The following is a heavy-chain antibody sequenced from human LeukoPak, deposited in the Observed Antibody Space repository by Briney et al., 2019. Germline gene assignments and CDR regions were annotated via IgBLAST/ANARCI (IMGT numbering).Heavy chain of an antibody. CDR2: ISSSSSYI. CDR3: ARGVAPYYYDSSGYSPPGEF. D-gene: IGHD3-22*01. CDR1: GFTFSSHS. Sequence: GGSLRLSCAASGFTFSSHSMNWVRQAPGKGLEWVSSISSSSSYIYYADSVKGRFTISRDNAKNSLYLQMNSLRAEDTAVYYCARGVAPYYYDSSGYSPPGEFWGQGTLVTVSS. J-gene: IGHJ4*02. V-gene: IGHV3-21*01.